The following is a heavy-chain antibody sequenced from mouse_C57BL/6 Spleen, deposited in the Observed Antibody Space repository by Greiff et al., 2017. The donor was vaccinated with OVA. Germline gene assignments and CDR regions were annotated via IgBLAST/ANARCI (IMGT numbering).Heavy chain of an antibody. Sequence: QVQLKESGAELVKPGASVKISCKASGYAFSSYWMNWVKQRPGKGLEWIGQIYPGDGDTNYNGKFKGKATLTADKSSSTAYMQLSSLTSEDSAVYFCARQLRLQAMDYWGQGTSVTVSS. CDR2: IYPGDGDT. D-gene: IGHD3-2*02. CDR1: GYAFSSYW. J-gene: IGHJ4*01. CDR3: ARQLRLQAMDY. V-gene: IGHV1-80*01.